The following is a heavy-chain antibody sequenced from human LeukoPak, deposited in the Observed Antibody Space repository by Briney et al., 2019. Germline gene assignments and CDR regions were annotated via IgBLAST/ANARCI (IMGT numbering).Heavy chain of an antibody. D-gene: IGHD6-19*01. CDR3: ARREQWLENDDY. CDR1: GYMLSINE. V-gene: IGHV1-46*01. J-gene: IGHJ4*02. CDR2: INPSDGRT. Sequence: ASVKLSCKASGYMLSINEIPSGGQAPGQGLESRGIINPSDGRTTYAQIFQGRLTLTRDTSISTAYMSLSRLSSDDTAGYYFARREQWLENDDYWGQGTLVTVSS.